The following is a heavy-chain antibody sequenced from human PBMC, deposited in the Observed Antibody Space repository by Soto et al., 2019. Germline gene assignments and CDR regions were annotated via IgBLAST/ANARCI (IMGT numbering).Heavy chain of an antibody. D-gene: IGHD1-26*01. CDR2: IYYSGNT. V-gene: IGHV4-61*01. J-gene: IGHJ2*01. CDR1: GGSVSSGSYY. CDR3: GGGRGPGVAATSWYFDL. Sequence: QVQLQESGPGLVKPSETLSLTCTVSGGSVSSGSYYWSWIRQPPGKGLEWIGYIYYSGNTNYNPSRTNSVTPSVATSKDQFSLRGGPEAAADRAVYWCGGGRGPGVAATSWYFDLWGRGTLVTVSS.